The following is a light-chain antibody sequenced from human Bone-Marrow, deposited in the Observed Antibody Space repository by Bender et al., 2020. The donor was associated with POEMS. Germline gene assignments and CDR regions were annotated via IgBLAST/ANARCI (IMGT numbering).Light chain of an antibody. Sequence: QSALTQPASVSVSPGQSITISCTGTGSDLGDYKYVSWYQQHPGKAPKLVIYDVNNRPSGVSNRFSGSKSGNMASLTISGLQAEDEADYYCSTYSSNSALVVFGGGTKLTVL. J-gene: IGLJ2*01. CDR2: DVN. CDR3: STYSSNSALVV. V-gene: IGLV2-14*03. CDR1: GSDLGDYKY.